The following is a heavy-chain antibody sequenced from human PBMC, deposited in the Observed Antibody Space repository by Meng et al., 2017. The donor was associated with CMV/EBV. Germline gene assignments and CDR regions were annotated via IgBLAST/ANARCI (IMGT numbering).Heavy chain of an antibody. CDR1: GDSVTSGRYF. J-gene: IGHJ6*02. CDR3: AGGNYQYYAMDV. CDR2: VYYTGKT. V-gene: IGHV4-61*01. Sequence: SETLSLTCSVSGDSVTSGRYFWSWLRQPPGKGLEWIGYVYYTGKTNYNSSLKSRVTISLDTSQKQFSLKLKSVTAADTAVYYCAGGNYQYYAMDVWGQGTTVTVSS.